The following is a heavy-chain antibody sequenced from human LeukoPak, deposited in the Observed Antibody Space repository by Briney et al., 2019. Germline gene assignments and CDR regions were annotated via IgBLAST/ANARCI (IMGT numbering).Heavy chain of an antibody. J-gene: IGHJ4*02. Sequence: SETLSLTCTVSGGSISSYYWSWIRQPPGKGLEWIGYIYYSGSTNYNPSLKSRVTISVDTSKNQFSLKLSSVTAADTAVYYCARHFYDSSGYYVYWGQGTLVTVSS. V-gene: IGHV4-59*08. CDR3: ARHFYDSSGYYVY. D-gene: IGHD3-22*01. CDR1: GGSISSYY. CDR2: IYYSGST.